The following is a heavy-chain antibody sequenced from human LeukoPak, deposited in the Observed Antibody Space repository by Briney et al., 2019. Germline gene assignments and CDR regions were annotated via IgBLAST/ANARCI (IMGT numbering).Heavy chain of an antibody. V-gene: IGHV1-2*02. D-gene: IGHD5/OR15-5a*01. CDR3: AKDGLQSTTSGVHLDS. CDR2: INPNTGDT. Sequence: GASVKVSCKTSGYTFTAYSVHWVRQAPGQGLEWMGWINPNTGDTNYAQKFQGRVTMTRDTSITTAFMEMSRLTSDDTAVYYCAKDGLQSTTSGVHLDSWGQGTLVTVSS. CDR1: GYTFTAYS. J-gene: IGHJ5*01.